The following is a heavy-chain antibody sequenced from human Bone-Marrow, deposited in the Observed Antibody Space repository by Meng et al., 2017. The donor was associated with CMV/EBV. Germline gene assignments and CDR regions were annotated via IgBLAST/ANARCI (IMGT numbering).Heavy chain of an antibody. V-gene: IGHV3-23*01. J-gene: IGHJ4*02. CDR1: GFTFSSYA. D-gene: IGHD1-7*01. CDR3: AKEIITGTTAGLDY. CDR2: ISGSGGTT. Sequence: GESLKISCAASGFTFSSYAMSWVRQAPGKGLEWVTTISGSGGTTYSADSVKGRFTISRDNSKNTLYLQMNSLRAEDTAVYYCAKEIITGTTAGLDYWGQGTLVTVSS.